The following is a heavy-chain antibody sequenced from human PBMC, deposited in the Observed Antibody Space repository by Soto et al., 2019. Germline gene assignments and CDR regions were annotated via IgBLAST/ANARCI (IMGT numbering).Heavy chain of an antibody. Sequence: QVQLVQSGAEVKKPGSSVKVSCKASGGTFSSYAISWVRQAPGQGLEWMGGIIPIFGTANYAQKFQGRVTIPADESTSTAYMELSSLRSEDTAVYYCASDRSMVRGSYYFDYWGQGTLVTVSS. J-gene: IGHJ4*02. CDR3: ASDRSMVRGSYYFDY. D-gene: IGHD3-10*01. CDR2: IIPIFGTA. V-gene: IGHV1-69*01. CDR1: GGTFSSYA.